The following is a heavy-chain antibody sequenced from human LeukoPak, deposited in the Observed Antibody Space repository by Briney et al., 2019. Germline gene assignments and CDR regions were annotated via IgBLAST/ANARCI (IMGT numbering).Heavy chain of an antibody. V-gene: IGHV3-15*01. CDR2: IKSKTDGGTT. CDR3: TTVLGFFVSGYYFDY. Sequence: GGSLRLSCAASGFTFSNAWMSWVRRAPGKGLEWVGRIKSKTDGGTTDYAAPVKGRFTISRDDSKNTLYLQMNSLKTEDTAVYYCTTVLGFFVSGYYFDYWGQGTLVTVSS. J-gene: IGHJ4*02. D-gene: IGHD3-3*01. CDR1: GFTFSNAW.